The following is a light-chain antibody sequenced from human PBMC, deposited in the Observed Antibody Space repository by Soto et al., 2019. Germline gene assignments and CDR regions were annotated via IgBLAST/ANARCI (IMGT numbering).Light chain of an antibody. CDR1: QSISSW. Sequence: TQSPSTLSASVGDRVTITCRASQSISSWLAWYQQKPGKAPKLLIYDASNLESGVPSRFSGSGSGTEFTLTISSLQPDDFATYYCQQYNSYPITFGQGTRLEIK. J-gene: IGKJ5*01. CDR2: DAS. V-gene: IGKV1-5*01. CDR3: QQYNSYPIT.